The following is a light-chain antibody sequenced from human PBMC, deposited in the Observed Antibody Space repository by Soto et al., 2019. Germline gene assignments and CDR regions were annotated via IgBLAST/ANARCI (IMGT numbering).Light chain of an antibody. V-gene: IGKV1-5*03. J-gene: IGKJ1*01. CDR1: QTIDSW. Sequence: PPSPFPLSPSVASRVTITCLASQTIDSWLAWYQQRPGKPPNLLIYKASTLASGVPSRFSGSGSGTEFTLTINSLQPDDFATYYCQQYHIYSGTFGQGTKVDIK. CDR3: QQYHIYSGT. CDR2: KAS.